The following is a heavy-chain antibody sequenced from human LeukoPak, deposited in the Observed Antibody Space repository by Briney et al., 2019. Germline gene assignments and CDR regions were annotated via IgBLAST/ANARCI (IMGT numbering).Heavy chain of an antibody. D-gene: IGHD3-10*01. J-gene: IGHJ5*02. V-gene: IGHV3-64*01. CDR2: ISSNGGST. Sequence: GGSLRLSCAASGFTFSSYAMHWVRQAPGKGLEYVSAISSNGGSTYYANSVKGRFTISRDNSKNTLYLQMGSLRAEDMAVYYCAREVTMVRGVMEGRWFDPWGQGTLVTASS. CDR3: AREVTMVRGVMEGRWFDP. CDR1: GFTFSSYA.